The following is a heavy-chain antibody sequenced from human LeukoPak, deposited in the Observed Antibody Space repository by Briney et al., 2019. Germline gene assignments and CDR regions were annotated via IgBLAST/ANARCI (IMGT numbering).Heavy chain of an antibody. CDR3: AREHNSSPQLLDY. V-gene: IGHV4-59*01. Sequence: IPWETLSLTCAVSGGSITGYFWNWIRQTPKKGLEWIGYIYYSGSTHYNPSLKSRVTMSLDTSKNQFSLRLTSVTAADTAVYYCAREHNSSPQLLDYWSQGTLAIVSS. CDR2: IYYSGST. J-gene: IGHJ4*02. D-gene: IGHD2/OR15-2a*01. CDR1: GGSITGYF.